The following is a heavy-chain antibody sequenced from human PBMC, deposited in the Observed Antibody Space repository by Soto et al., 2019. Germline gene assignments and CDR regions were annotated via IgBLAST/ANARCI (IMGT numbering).Heavy chain of an antibody. CDR1: GFSISTHA. V-gene: IGHV3-23*01. CDR2: FSGRSGDT. D-gene: IGHD6-19*01. Sequence: RGSLRLSCVASGFSISTHALTWVRQAPGKGLEWVSSFSGRSGDTYYAASVKGRFTISGDSSKNTVILQMNNLRADDTALYYCARDSSAWPHYFHSWGQGIQVTASS. J-gene: IGHJ4*02. CDR3: ARDSSAWPHYFHS.